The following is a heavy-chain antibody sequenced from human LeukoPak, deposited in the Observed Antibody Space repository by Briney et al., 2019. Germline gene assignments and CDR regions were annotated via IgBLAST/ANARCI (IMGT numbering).Heavy chain of an antibody. CDR3: ARSSGSGATNWYFDL. J-gene: IGHJ2*01. D-gene: IGHD1-14*01. Sequence: SETLSLTCTVSGGSISSGSYYWSWIRQPAGKGLEWIGRIYTSGSTNYNPSLKRRVTISVDTSKNQLSLKLNSVTAADTAVYYCARSSGSGATNWYFDLWGRGTLVTASS. CDR1: GGSISSGSYY. CDR2: IYTSGST. V-gene: IGHV4-61*02.